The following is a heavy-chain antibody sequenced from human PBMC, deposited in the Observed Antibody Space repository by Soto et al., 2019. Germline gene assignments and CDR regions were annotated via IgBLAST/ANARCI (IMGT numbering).Heavy chain of an antibody. D-gene: IGHD3-22*01. J-gene: IGHJ4*02. CDR1: GFPFSSYP. CDR2: ISGSAGST. V-gene: IGHV3-23*01. CDR3: AKVLKYYYDTSGYSGPIDY. Sequence: GGSLRLSCAASGFPFSSYPMTWVRQAPGKGLEWVSGISGSAGSTYYADSVKGRFTISRDNSKNTLYLQMNSLRAEDTAVYYCAKVLKYYYDTSGYSGPIDYWGQGTLVTVSS.